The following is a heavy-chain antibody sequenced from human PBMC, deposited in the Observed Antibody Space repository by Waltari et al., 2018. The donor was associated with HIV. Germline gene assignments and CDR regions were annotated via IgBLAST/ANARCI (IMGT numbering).Heavy chain of an antibody. Sequence: EVQLVESGGDLVKPGGCLRLSCAASGFTFSNAWMSWVRQAPGKGPECVGRIKSKADGGTTDYAAPVKGRFTISRDDSKNTLYLQMNSLRFEDTAVYYCTTDEFYYGNSGYFDYWGQGTLVTVSS. CDR1: GFTFSNAW. D-gene: IGHD3-22*01. CDR2: IKSKADGGTT. V-gene: IGHV3-15*05. CDR3: TTDEFYYGNSGYFDY. J-gene: IGHJ4*02.